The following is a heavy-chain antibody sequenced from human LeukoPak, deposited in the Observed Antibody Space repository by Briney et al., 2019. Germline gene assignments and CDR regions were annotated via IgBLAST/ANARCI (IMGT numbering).Heavy chain of an antibody. D-gene: IGHD1-1*01. CDR3: ATSAFYHNLDV. J-gene: IGHJ6*02. Sequence: GGSLRLSCAASGFTIGPYAMYWVRQGPGRGLEWVSVIKADGSGTFYADYVRGRFTTARDNSKNSLYLQMNSLTSQDTALYYCATSAFYHNLDVWGQGTTVIVSS. V-gene: IGHV3-43*02. CDR2: IKADGSGT. CDR1: GFTIGPYA.